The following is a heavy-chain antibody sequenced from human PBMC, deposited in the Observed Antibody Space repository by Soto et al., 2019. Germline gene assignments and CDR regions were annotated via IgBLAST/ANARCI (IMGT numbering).Heavy chain of an antibody. V-gene: IGHV3-23*01. CDR2: ISGSGGST. J-gene: IGHJ4*02. CDR3: AATISSVVAGPPY. D-gene: IGHD6-19*01. CDR1: GFTFSSYA. Sequence: GGSLRLSCAASGFTFSSYAMSWVRQAPGKGLEWVSAISGSGGSTYYADSVKGRFTISRDNSKNTLYLQMNSLRAEDTAVYYCAATISSVVAGPPYWGQGTLVTVSS.